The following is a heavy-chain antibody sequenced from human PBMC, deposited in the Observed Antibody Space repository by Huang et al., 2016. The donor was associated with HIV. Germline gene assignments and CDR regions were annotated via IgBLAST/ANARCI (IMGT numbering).Heavy chain of an antibody. CDR2: IKPNTGAT. CDR1: GYTFPNYY. D-gene: IGHD3-22*01. Sequence: QVQLVQSGAEVKKPGASTKVACKASGYTFPNYYIHWVRQAPGHGLEWRGIIKPNTGATNYAEKFRGRVTMTRDTSTNTVYMERRSLRSQDTAMYYCVREKGITVMVETNYFDYWGPGSQVTVSS. J-gene: IGHJ4*02. CDR3: VREKGITVMVETNYFDY. V-gene: IGHV1-46*01.